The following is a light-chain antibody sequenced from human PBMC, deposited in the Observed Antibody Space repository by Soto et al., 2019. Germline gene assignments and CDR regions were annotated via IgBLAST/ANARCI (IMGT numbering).Light chain of an antibody. J-gene: IGLJ1*01. Sequence: QSALTQPASVSGSPGQSTTVSCTGTYSDIGTYDSVSWYQHHPGRAPKLLIFGVNRRPSGISYRFSASKSGNTASLTISGLQAEDEADYYCTSYTGDTTYVFGTGTKVTVL. V-gene: IGLV2-14*01. CDR1: YSDIGTYDS. CDR3: TSYTGDTTYV. CDR2: GVN.